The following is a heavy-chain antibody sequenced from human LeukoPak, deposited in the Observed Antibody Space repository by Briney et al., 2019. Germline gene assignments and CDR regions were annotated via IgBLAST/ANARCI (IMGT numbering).Heavy chain of an antibody. CDR2: IYYSGST. CDR1: GGSISSGGYY. D-gene: IGHD3-22*01. Sequence: SETLSLTCTDSGGSISSGGYYWSWTRQHPGKGLEWIGYIYYSGSTYYNPSLKSRVTISVDTSKNQFSLKLSSVTAADTAVYYCARGRYYYDSSGSYWGQGTLVTVSS. V-gene: IGHV4-31*03. CDR3: ARGRYYYDSSGSY. J-gene: IGHJ4*02.